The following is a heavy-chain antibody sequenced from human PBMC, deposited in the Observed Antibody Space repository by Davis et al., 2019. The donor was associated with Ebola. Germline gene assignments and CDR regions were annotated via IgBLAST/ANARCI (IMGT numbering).Heavy chain of an antibody. D-gene: IGHD3-9*01. CDR1: GGSVSSGSYY. Sequence: SETLSLTCTVSGGSVSSGSYYWSWIRQPPGKGLEWIGYIYYSGSTNSNPSLKSRVTISVDTSKNQFSLKLSSVTAADTAVYYCAYYDILTDGMDVWGQGTTVTVSS. V-gene: IGHV4-61*01. CDR3: AYYDILTDGMDV. J-gene: IGHJ6*02. CDR2: IYYSGST.